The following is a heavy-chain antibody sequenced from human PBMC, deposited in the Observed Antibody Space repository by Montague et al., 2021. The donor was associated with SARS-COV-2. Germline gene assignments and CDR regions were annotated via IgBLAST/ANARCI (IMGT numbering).Heavy chain of an antibody. J-gene: IGHJ3*02. D-gene: IGHD2-15*01. V-gene: IGHV4-31*03. CDR1: GASISSGDYY. Sequence: TLSLTCTVSGASISSGDYYWSWIRQHPGKGLEWIGYIYYSGSTYYNPSLKSRVTISVDTSKNQFSLKLSSVTAADTAVYYCARDTGISGAFDIWGQGTMVTVSS. CDR3: ARDTGISGAFDI. CDR2: IYYSGST.